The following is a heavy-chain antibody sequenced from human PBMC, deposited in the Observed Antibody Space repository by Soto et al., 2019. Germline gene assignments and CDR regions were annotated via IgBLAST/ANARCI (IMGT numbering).Heavy chain of an antibody. V-gene: IGHV3-21*01. D-gene: IGHD1-26*01. Sequence: EVQLVESGGGLVKPGGSLRLSCAASGFTFSSYNMNWVRQAPGKGLEWVSSITSGRTYIYYGDSVKGRFTISRDNAKSSLFLQLNSVRAEDTAVYYCARGAGEAVFDYWGQGTLVTVSS. CDR2: ITSGRTYI. CDR1: GFTFSSYN. CDR3: ARGAGEAVFDY. J-gene: IGHJ4*02.